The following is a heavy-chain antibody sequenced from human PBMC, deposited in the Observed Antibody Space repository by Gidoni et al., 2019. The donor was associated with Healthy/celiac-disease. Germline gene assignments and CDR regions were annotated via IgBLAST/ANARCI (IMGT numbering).Heavy chain of an antibody. J-gene: IGHJ5*02. CDR1: GGSISSYY. CDR3: ASYSGSYLGWFDP. V-gene: IGHV4-59*01. CDR2: IYYSGST. Sequence: QVQLQESGPGLVKPSETLSLTCTVPGGSISSYYWSWIRQPPGKGLEWIGYIYYSGSTNYNPSLKSRVTISVDTSKNQFSLKLSSVTAADTAVYYCASYSGSYLGWFDPWGQGTLVTVSS. D-gene: IGHD1-26*01.